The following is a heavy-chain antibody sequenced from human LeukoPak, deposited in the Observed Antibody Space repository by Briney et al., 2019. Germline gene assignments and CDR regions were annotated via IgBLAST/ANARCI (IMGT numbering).Heavy chain of an antibody. J-gene: IGHJ3*02. Sequence: ASVKVSCKASGYTFTSYGISWVRQAPGQGLEWMGWISAYNGNTNYAQKLQGRVTMTTDTSTSTAYMELSSLRSDDTAMYYCASAPHGSGWENDAFDIWGQGTMVTVSS. CDR3: ASAPHGSGWENDAFDI. D-gene: IGHD6-19*01. CDR2: ISAYNGNT. CDR1: GYTFTSYG. V-gene: IGHV1-18*01.